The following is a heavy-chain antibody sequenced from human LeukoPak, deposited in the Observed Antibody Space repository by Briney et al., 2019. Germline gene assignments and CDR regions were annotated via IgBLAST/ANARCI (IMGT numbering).Heavy chain of an antibody. D-gene: IGHD3-16*01. CDR3: ARGGGLDV. J-gene: IGHJ6*02. CDR1: GFTFTTYW. V-gene: IGHV3-74*01. Sequence: GGSLRLSCAASGFTFTTYWMHWVRQAPGKGLVWVSHINSDGSITSYADSVKGRFTISRDNAKNSLYLQMSNLRAEDTAVYFCARGGGLDVWGQGATVTVSS. CDR2: INSDGSIT.